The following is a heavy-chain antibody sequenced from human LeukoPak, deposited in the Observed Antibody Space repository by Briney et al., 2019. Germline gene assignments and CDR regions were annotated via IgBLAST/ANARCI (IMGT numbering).Heavy chain of an antibody. CDR2: ISGSGDAI. D-gene: IGHD3-22*01. V-gene: IGHV3-11*01. CDR1: GFRFSDYY. CDR3: ASLYDSTGFCFDY. Sequence: GGSLRLSCVVSGFRFSDYYMSWIRQTPGEGLEFISYISGSGDAIYYTDSVKGRFTISRDNAKNSLYLQLDSLSAEDTAVYYCASLYDSTGFCFDYWGQGTLVTVSS. J-gene: IGHJ4*02.